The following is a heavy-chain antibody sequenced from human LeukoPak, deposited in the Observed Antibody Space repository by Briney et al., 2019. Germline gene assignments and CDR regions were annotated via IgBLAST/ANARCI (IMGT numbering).Heavy chain of an antibody. J-gene: IGHJ5*02. CDR3: ARGPLLRYFGVDP. D-gene: IGHD3-9*01. Sequence: PSETLSLTCTVSGGSISSYYWSWIRQPPGKGLEWIGYIYYSGSTNYNPSLKSRVTISVDTSKNQFSLKLSSVTAADTAVYYCARGPLLRYFGVDPWGQGTLVTVSS. CDR1: GGSISSYY. V-gene: IGHV4-59*12. CDR2: IYYSGST.